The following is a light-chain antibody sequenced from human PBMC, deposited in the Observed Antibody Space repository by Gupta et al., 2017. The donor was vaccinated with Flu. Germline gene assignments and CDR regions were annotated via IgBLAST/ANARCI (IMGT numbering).Light chain of an antibody. CDR3: AAWDDTLNGPV. CDR2: NNS. V-gene: IGLV1-44*01. Sequence: QSMLTHPPSASGTPGQRVTISCSTSSSYIGSDTVNWYQHVPGTAPKLLIYNNSQRPSGVPDRFSGSKSGASASLAITRLQSEDEADYYCAAWDDTLNGPVFGGGTKLTVL. CDR1: SSYIGSDT. J-gene: IGLJ3*02.